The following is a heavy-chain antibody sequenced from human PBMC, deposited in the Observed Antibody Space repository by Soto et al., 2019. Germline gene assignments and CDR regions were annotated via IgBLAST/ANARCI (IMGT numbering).Heavy chain of an antibody. CDR1: GYTFTSYY. Sequence: SVKVSCKASGYTFTSYYMHWVRQAPGQGLEWMGGIIPIFDTTNYAQKFQGRITLTADESTRTAYMELNSLRSEDTAVYYCARGIVTGTTSNYYYYGMDVWGQGTTVTVSS. D-gene: IGHD1-1*01. CDR3: ARGIVTGTTSNYYYYGMDV. V-gene: IGHV1-69*13. J-gene: IGHJ6*02. CDR2: IIPIFDTT.